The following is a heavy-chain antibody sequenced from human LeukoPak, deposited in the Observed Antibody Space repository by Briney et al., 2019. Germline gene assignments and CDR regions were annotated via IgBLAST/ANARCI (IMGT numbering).Heavy chain of an antibody. CDR3: VKVLGYSSSWYPDFQH. Sequence: GRSLRLSCSASGFTFSSYAMHWVRQAPGKGLEYVSAISSNGGSTYYADSVKGRFTISRDNSKNTLYLQMSSLRAEDTAVYYCVKVLGYSSSWYPDFQHWGQGTLVTVSS. D-gene: IGHD6-13*01. V-gene: IGHV3-64D*06. CDR1: GFTFSSYA. CDR2: ISSNGGST. J-gene: IGHJ1*01.